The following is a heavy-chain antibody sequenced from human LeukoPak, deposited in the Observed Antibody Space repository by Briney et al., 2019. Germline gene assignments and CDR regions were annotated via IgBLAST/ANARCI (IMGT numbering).Heavy chain of an antibody. CDR2: ISYDGSNK. V-gene: IGHV3-30*04. J-gene: IGHJ4*02. D-gene: IGHD5-18*01. CDR1: GFTFSSYA. Sequence: GGSLRLSCAASGFTFSSYAMHWVRQAPGKGLEWVAVISYDGSNKHYADSVKGRFTISRDNAKNTLFLQMNSLRAEDTAVYYCASGYTYVRLGDHWGQGTLVTVSS. CDR3: ASGYTYVRLGDH.